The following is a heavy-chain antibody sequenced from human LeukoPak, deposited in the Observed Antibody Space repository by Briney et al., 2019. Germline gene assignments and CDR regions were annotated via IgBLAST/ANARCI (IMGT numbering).Heavy chain of an antibody. Sequence: GGSLRLSCAASGFTFSSYAMSWVRQAPGKGLEWVSAISGSGGSTYYADSVKGRFTISRDNSKNTLYLQMNSLRAEDTAVYYCATHMDIVVVVAATPDHYFGYWGQGTLVTVSS. CDR3: ATHMDIVVVVAATPDHYFGY. CDR1: GFTFSSYA. V-gene: IGHV3-23*01. CDR2: ISGSGGST. D-gene: IGHD2-15*01. J-gene: IGHJ4*02.